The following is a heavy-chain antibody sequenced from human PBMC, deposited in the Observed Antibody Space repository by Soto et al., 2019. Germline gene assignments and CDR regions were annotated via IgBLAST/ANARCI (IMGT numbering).Heavy chain of an antibody. Sequence: GASLKISFKGSGYSFPHYWISWVRQSPGTRLERVGRIHPSDSHTNYSPSFQGHVIISADNSISTAYLQWNSLKAPDTAIYYCARHFYDAPDYGGEAHWGQGTPVAV. V-gene: IGHV5-10-1*01. D-gene: IGHD3-22*01. CDR1: GYSFPHYW. CDR3: ARHFYDAPDYGGEAH. CDR2: IHPSDSHT. J-gene: IGHJ4*01.